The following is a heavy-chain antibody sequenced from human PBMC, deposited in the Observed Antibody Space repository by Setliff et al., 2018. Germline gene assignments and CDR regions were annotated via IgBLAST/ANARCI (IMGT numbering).Heavy chain of an antibody. CDR1: GYTFTSYG. V-gene: IGHV1-8*02. Sequence: ASVKVSCKASGYTFTSYGISWVRQAPGQGLEWMGWISAYNGSTGYAQKFQGRVTMTRNTSISTAYMELSSLGSEDTAVYYCARGEAVAGTVWSVWGQGTTVTVSS. CDR2: ISAYNGST. CDR3: ARGEAVAGTVWSV. J-gene: IGHJ6*02. D-gene: IGHD6-19*01.